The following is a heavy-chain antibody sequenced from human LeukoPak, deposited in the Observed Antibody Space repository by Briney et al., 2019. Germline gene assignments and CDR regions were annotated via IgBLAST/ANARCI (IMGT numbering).Heavy chain of an antibody. V-gene: IGHV3-72*01. D-gene: IGHD3-10*01. CDR1: GFTFRDHY. Sequence: GGSLRLSCAASGFTFRDHYMDWVRQAPGKGLEWVGRTRNKANSYTTEYAASVKGRFTISRDDSRNSLYLQMNSLKTEDTAVYYCARSGGIRGHYFDYWGQGTLVTVSS. CDR2: TRNKANSYTT. J-gene: IGHJ4*02. CDR3: ARSGGIRGHYFDY.